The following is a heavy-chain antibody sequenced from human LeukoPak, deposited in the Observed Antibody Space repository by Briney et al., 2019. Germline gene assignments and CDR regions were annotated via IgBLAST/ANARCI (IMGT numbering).Heavy chain of an antibody. J-gene: IGHJ4*02. CDR3: ARERLYGDYYFDY. CDR1: GFTVSSNY. V-gene: IGHV3-53*01. Sequence: GGSLRLSCAASGFTVSSNYMNWVRQAPGKGLEWVSVIYSGGSTYYADSVKGRFTISRDNSKNTLYLQMNSLRAEDTAVYYCARERLYGDYYFDYWGQGTLVTVSS. CDR2: IYSGGST. D-gene: IGHD4-17*01.